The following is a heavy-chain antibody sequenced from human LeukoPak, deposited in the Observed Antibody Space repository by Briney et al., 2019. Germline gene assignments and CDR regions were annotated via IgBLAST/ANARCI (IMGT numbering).Heavy chain of an antibody. CDR1: GFTFSSYA. CDR3: ARELFRDLGP. CDR2: ITDSGGTT. J-gene: IGHJ5*02. V-gene: IGHV3-23*01. D-gene: IGHD3-10*01. Sequence: GGSLRLSCAASGFTFSSYAMSWVRQAPGKGLEWVSTITDSGGTTFYADSVMGRLTISRDNAKNTVYLQMSSLRVEDTAIYYCARELFRDLGPWGQGILVTVSS.